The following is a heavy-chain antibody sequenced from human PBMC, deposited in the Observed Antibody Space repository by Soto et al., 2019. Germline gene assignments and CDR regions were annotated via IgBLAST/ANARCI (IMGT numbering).Heavy chain of an antibody. D-gene: IGHD1-1*01. V-gene: IGHV3-49*03. CDR3: TIGLGTTYYYYYMDV. Sequence: PGGSLRLSCTASGFTFGDYAMSWFRQAPGKGLEWVGFIRSKAYGGTTEYAASVKGRFTISRDDSKSIAYLQMNSLKTEDTAVYYCTIGLGTTYYYYYMDVRGKRTTVTVSS. J-gene: IGHJ6*03. CDR2: IRSKAYGGTT. CDR1: GFTFGDYA.